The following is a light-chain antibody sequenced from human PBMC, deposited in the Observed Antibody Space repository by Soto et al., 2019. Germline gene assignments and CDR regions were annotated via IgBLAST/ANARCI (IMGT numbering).Light chain of an antibody. J-gene: IGKJ4*01. CDR3: QQRSNWPLT. CDR1: QSVSSY. CDR2: DAS. Sequence: IVLTQSQETLSLYPGERATLSCRASQSVSSYLAWYQQKPGQAPRLLIYDASNRATGIPARFSGSGSGTDFTLTISSLEPEDFAVYYCQQRSNWPLTSAGRAKV. V-gene: IGKV3-11*01.